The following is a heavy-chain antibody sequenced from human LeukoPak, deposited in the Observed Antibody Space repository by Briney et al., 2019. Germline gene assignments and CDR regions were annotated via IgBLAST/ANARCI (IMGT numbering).Heavy chain of an antibody. Sequence: ASVKVSCKASGYTFTGYYMHWVRQAPGQGLEWMGWINPNSGGTNYAQKFHGRVTMTRDTSISTAYMELSSLRSEDTAVYHCARGGFGVTRPYYYYMDVWGKGTTVTVSS. CDR1: GYTFTGYY. V-gene: IGHV1-2*02. J-gene: IGHJ6*03. CDR2: INPNSGGT. D-gene: IGHD2-21*02. CDR3: ARGGFGVTRPYYYYMDV.